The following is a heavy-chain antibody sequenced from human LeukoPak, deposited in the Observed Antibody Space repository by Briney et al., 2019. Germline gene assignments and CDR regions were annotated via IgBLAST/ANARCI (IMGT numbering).Heavy chain of an antibody. CDR1: GYSISSGYH. D-gene: IGHD6-13*01. CDR3: ARDGGGIAAPN. CDR2: IYHSGST. J-gene: IGHJ4*02. Sequence: SETLSLTCTVSGYSISSGYHWGWIRQPPGKGLEWIGSIYHSGSTYYNPSLKSRVTISVDTSKNQFSLKLSSVTAADTAVYYCARDGGGIAAPNWGQGTLVTVSS. V-gene: IGHV4-38-2*02.